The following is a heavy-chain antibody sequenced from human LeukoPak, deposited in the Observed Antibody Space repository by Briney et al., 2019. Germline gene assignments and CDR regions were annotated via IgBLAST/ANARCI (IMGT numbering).Heavy chain of an antibody. CDR2: ISGSGGST. Sequence: PGGSLRLSCAASGFTFRNYWMDWVRQAPGKGLKWVSAISGSGGSTYYADSVKGRFTISRDNSKNTLYLQMNSLRAEDTAVYYCAKVDGYDILTGSYYSDYWGQGTLVTVSS. D-gene: IGHD3-9*01. V-gene: IGHV3-23*01. CDR1: GFTFRNYW. CDR3: AKVDGYDILTGSYYSDY. J-gene: IGHJ4*02.